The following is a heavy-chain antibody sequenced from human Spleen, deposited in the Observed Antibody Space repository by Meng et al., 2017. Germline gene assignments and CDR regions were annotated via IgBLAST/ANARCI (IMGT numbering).Heavy chain of an antibody. J-gene: IGHJ4*02. V-gene: IGHV1-18*01. CDR1: GYTLSSDG. CDR3: ATRGNPYLNC. CDR2: INAYNGNT. Sequence: ASVKVSCKASGYTLSSDGFSWVRQAPGQGLEWMGWINAYNGNTDYAQKFQGRVTMTTDTSTSTAYMELRSLRSDDTAVYYCATRGNPYLNCWGQGNRVTVSS.